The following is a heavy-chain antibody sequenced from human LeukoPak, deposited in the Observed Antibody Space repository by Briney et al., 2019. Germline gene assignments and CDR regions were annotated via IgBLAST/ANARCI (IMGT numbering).Heavy chain of an antibody. CDR2: ISSSSSYI. CDR1: GFTFSSYS. J-gene: IGHJ3*02. V-gene: IGHV3-21*01. D-gene: IGHD2-2*01. Sequence: GGSLRLSCAASGFTFSSYSMNWVRQAPGKGLEWVSSISSSSSYIYYADSVKGRFTISRDNAKNSLYLQMNSLRAEDTAVCYCARGGCSSTSCSITIWGQGTMVTVSS. CDR3: ARGGCSSTSCSITI.